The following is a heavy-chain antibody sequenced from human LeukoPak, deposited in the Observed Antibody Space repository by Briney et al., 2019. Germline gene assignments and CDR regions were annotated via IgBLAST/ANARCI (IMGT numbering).Heavy chain of an antibody. CDR3: AKDPSYYYDSSGYYRN. D-gene: IGHD3-22*01. CDR2: ISGSGGST. CDR1: GFTFSSYA. V-gene: IGHV3-23*01. J-gene: IGHJ4*02. Sequence: GGPLRLSCAASGFTFSSYAMSWVRQAPGKGLEWVSAISGSGGSTYYADSVKGRFTISRDNSKNTLYLQMNSLRAEDTAVYYCAKDPSYYYDSSGYYRNWGQGTLVTVSS.